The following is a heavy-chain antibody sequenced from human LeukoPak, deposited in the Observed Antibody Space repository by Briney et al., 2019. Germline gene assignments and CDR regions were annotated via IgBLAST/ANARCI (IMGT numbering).Heavy chain of an antibody. CDR1: GFTFSSYA. CDR3: AKVPGVPAARGLDY. CDR2: ISGSGGST. V-gene: IGHV3-23*01. Sequence: GGSLRLSCAASGFTFSSYAMSWVRQAPGKGLEWVSAISGSGGSTHYADSVKGRFTISRDNSKNTLYLQMNSLRAEDTAVYYCAKVPGVPAARGLDYWGQGTLVTVSS. D-gene: IGHD2-2*01. J-gene: IGHJ4*02.